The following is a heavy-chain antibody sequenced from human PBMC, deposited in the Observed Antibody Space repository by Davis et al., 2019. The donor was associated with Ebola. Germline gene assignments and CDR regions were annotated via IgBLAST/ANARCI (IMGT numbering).Heavy chain of an antibody. J-gene: IGHJ5*02. CDR2: INLSGVT. D-gene: IGHD1-26*01. Sequence: GSLRLSCAVYGGSFRGYYWSWIRQPPGKGLEWIGEINLSGVTNYNPSLKTRVTISVDTSKNQFSLKLSSVTAADTAVYYCARVGSLHTAEFDPWGQGILVTVSS. CDR1: GGSFRGYY. V-gene: IGHV4-34*01. CDR3: ARVGSLHTAEFDP.